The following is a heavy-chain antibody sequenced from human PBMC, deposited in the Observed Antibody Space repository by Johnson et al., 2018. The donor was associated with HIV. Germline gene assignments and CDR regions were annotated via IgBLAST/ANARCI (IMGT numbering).Heavy chain of an antibody. D-gene: IGHD3-3*01. V-gene: IGHV3-30*02. CDR3: ASCDDDGF. J-gene: IGHJ3*01. CDR1: GFTFSNYG. CDR2: ILYDGSDK. Sequence: QVQLVESGGGVVQPGGSLRLSCAASGFTFSNYGMHWVRQAPGKGLEWVAFILYDGSDKYYEDSVKGRFTVSRDNSKNTLYLQINGLRAEETALYYCASCDDDGFWGQGTMVTVSS.